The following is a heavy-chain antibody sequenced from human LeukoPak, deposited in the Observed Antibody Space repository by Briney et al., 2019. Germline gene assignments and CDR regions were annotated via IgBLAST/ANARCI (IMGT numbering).Heavy chain of an antibody. Sequence: PGGSQRLSCAASGFTFSCYGMHWIRQAPGKGLEWVAVIWYDGSNKYYADSVKGRFTISRDNSKNTLYLQMNSLRAEDTAVYYCARDLEDAGKYYFDYWGQGTLVTVSS. J-gene: IGHJ4*02. CDR1: GFTFSCYG. CDR2: IWYDGSNK. D-gene: IGHD3-3*01. CDR3: ARDLEDAGKYYFDY. V-gene: IGHV3-33*01.